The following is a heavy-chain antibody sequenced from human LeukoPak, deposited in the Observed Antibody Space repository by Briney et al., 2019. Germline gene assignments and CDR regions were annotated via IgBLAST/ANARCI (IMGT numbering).Heavy chain of an antibody. CDR1: GFTFSSYA. D-gene: IGHD1-26*01. J-gene: IGHJ4*02. CDR2: ISGSGGST. Sequence: GSLRLSYAASGFTFSSYAMSWVRQAPGKGLEWVSAISGSGGSTYYADSVKGRFTISRDNSKNTLYLQMNSLRAEDTAVYYCARSVGPNKPFDYWGQGTLVTVSS. CDR3: ARSVGPNKPFDY. V-gene: IGHV3-23*01.